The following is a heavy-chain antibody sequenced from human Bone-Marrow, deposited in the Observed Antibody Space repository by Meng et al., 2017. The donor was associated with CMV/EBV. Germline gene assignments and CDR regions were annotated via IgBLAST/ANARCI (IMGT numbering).Heavy chain of an antibody. CDR2: IYYSGST. CDR1: SYS. CDR3: ARDLYYDFWSGYYNGGPTRDY. J-gene: IGHJ4*02. V-gene: IGHV4-39*07. D-gene: IGHD3-3*01. Sequence: SYSWGWIRQPPGKGLEWIGSIYYSGSTYYNPSLKSRVTISVDTSKNQFSLKLSSVTAADTAVYYCARDLYYDFWSGYYNGGPTRDYWGQGTLVTVSS.